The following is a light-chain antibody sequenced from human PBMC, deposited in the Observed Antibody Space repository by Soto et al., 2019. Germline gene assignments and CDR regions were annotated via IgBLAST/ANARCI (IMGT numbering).Light chain of an antibody. V-gene: IGLV2-14*01. J-gene: IGLJ3*02. CDR1: SSDVGGYNY. Sequence: QSALTQPDSVSGSPGQSITISCTGTSSDVGGYNYVSWYQQHPGKAPKLMIYEVSNRPSGVSNRFSGSKSGNTASLTISGLQAEDEADYYCSSYTSSSTSWVFGGGTKVTVL. CDR3: SSYTSSSTSWV. CDR2: EVS.